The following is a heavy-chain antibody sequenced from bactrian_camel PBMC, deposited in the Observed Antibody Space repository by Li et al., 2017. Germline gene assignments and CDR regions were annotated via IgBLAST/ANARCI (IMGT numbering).Heavy chain of an antibody. CDR2: IYTPGGTT. V-gene: IGHV3S1*01. Sequence: LVESGGGSVQAGGSLRLSCTASGYSPRTQCMGWFRQAPGKEREGVAIIYTPGGTTDYAEAVKGRFTISQDNAKSTLYLQLNSLKTEDTGMYYCAQGQGPTLEKHWVGPVGQRGQGTQVTVS. D-gene: IGHD5*01. J-gene: IGHJ4*01. CDR1: GYSPRTQC. CDR3: AQGQGPTLEKHWVGPVGQ.